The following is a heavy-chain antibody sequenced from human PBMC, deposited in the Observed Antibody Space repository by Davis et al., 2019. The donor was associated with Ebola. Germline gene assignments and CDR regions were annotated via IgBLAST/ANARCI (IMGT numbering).Heavy chain of an antibody. D-gene: IGHD3-3*01. Sequence: ASVKVSCKASGYTFTSYYMHWVRQAPGQGLEWMALINPSGGTTSYAQKFQGRVTMTRNTSISTAYMELSSLRSEDTAVYYCARRYDFWSGYAFDIWGQGTMVTVSS. CDR1: GYTFTSYY. J-gene: IGHJ3*02. V-gene: IGHV1-46*01. CDR3: ARRYDFWSGYAFDI. CDR2: INPSGGTT.